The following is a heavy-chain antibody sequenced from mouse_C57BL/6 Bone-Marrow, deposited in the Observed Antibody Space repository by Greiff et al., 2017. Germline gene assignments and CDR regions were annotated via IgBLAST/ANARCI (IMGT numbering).Heavy chain of an antibody. CDR1: GFTFSSYG. CDR2: ISSGGSYT. D-gene: IGHD1-1*01. J-gene: IGHJ1*03. CDR3: ARHGTTVVARPCFV. V-gene: IGHV5-6*02. Sequence: EVMLVESGGDLVKPGGSLKLSCAASGFTFSSYGMSWVRQTPDKRLEWVATISSGGSYTHYPDSVKGRYTISRDNAKTTLYLQMSSLKSEDTAMYYCARHGTTVVARPCFVWGTGTTVTVSS.